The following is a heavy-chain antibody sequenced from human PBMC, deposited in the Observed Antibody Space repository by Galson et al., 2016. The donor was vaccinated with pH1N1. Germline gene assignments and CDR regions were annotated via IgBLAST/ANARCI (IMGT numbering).Heavy chain of an antibody. J-gene: IGHJ3*02. CDR3: ARQYDFGDYRGNAFDI. D-gene: IGHD4-17*01. CDR1: GYRFTSYW. Sequence: QSGAEVKKPGESLKISCKASGYRFTSYWIAWVRQVPGKGLEWVGVVNPGGSTIRYGPPFPGPVTISSDKSINTAYLQWISLKASDTATYYCARQYDFGDYRGNAFDIWGQGTMVIVSS. V-gene: IGHV5-51*03. CDR2: VNPGGSTI.